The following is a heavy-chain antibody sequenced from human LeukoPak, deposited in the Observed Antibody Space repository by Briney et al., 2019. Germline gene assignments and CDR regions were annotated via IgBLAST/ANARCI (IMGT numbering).Heavy chain of an antibody. CDR2: IYTSEST. V-gene: IGHV4-61*02. D-gene: IGHD3-10*01. CDR1: GDFISSGSYY. J-gene: IGHJ6*03. CDR3: ARKRTSQVLLWFGESDPYYMDV. Sequence: SETLSLTCTVSGDFISSGSYYWNWIRQPAGKGLEWIGRIYTSESTNYNPSLKSRVTISLDTSKNQFSLKLSSVTAADTAVYYCARKRTSQVLLWFGESDPYYMDVWGKGTTVTISS.